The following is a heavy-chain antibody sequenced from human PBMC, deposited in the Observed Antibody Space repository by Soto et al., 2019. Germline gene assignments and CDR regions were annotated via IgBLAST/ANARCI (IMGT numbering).Heavy chain of an antibody. V-gene: IGHV3-21*01. CDR1: GFTFSRYS. Sequence: EVQLVESGGGLVKPGGSLRLSCAASGFTFSRYSMNWVRQAPGKGLEWVSSISYSSSYIYYADSVKGRFTISRDNAKNSLYLQMNSLRAEDTAVYYCARSYDILAGYSGFDYWGQGTLVTVSS. CDR3: ARSYDILAGYSGFDY. D-gene: IGHD3-9*01. J-gene: IGHJ4*02. CDR2: ISYSSSYI.